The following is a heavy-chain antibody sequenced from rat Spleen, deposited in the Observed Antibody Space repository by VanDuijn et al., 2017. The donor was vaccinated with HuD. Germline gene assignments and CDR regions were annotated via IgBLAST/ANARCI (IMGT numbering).Heavy chain of an antibody. CDR1: GFTFSNYY. CDR2: ISTSGSRT. Sequence: EVQLVESGGGLVQPGRSLKLSCAASGFTFSNYYMAWVRQAPKKGLEWVATISTSGSRTYYPDSVKGRFTISRDNAKSSLYLQMNSLKSEDTATYYCARHGINYGGADYFDYWGQGVMVTVSS. J-gene: IGHJ2*01. CDR3: ARHGINYGGADYFDY. D-gene: IGHD1-11*01. V-gene: IGHV5-25*01.